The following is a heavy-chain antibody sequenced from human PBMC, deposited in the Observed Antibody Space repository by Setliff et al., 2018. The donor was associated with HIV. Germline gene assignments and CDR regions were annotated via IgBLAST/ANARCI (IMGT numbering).Heavy chain of an antibody. J-gene: IGHJ3*02. CDR1: GYSFTTHD. V-gene: IGHV1-8*02. D-gene: IGHD2-21*01. CDR2: MNPDSGNT. CDR3: ARGSMSMVMFILVSAFDI. Sequence: ASVKVSCKASGYSFTTHDINWVRQSPGQGLEWMGWMNPDSGNTFYAQKFKGRVTMTRDTSTNTAYMELSSLTSDDTAVHFCARGSMSMVMFILVSAFDIWGQGTLVTVSS.